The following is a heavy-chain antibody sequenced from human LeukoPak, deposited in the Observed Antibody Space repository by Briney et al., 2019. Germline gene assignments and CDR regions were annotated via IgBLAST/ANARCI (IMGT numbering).Heavy chain of an antibody. CDR2: INPSGGST. D-gene: IGHD2-15*01. J-gene: IGHJ3*02. CDR1: GYTFTNYY. V-gene: IGHV1-46*01. Sequence: GASVKVSCKASGYTFTNYYMHWVRQAPGQGLEWMGIINPSGGSTSYAQKFQGRITMTTDTSTSTAYMDLRSLRSDDTAVYYCARDICSGPSCYSREPFDIWGQGTMVTVSS. CDR3: ARDICSGPSCYSREPFDI.